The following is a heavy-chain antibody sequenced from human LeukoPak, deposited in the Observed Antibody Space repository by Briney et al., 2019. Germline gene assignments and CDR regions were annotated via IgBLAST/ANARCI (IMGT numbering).Heavy chain of an antibody. Sequence: KPSETLSLTCTVSGYSISSGYYWGWIRQPPGKGLEWIGSIYRSGSTYYNPSLKSRVTISVDTSKNQFSLKLSSVTAADTAVYYCARAPLGVQLWLDYWGQGTLVTVSS. CDR2: IYRSGST. J-gene: IGHJ4*02. V-gene: IGHV4-38-2*02. CDR3: ARAPLGVQLWLDY. CDR1: GYSISSGYY. D-gene: IGHD5-18*01.